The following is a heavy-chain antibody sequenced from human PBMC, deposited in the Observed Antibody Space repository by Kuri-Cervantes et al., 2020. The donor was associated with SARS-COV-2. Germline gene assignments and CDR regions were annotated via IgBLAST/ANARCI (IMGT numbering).Heavy chain of an antibody. CDR2: IYYSGGT. Sequence: SETLSLTCTVSGDSISSSAYYWGWIRLPPGRGLDWIGNIYYSGGTYYNPSLKSRVTISVDTSKNQFSLKLSSVTAADTAVYYCASIEWELLSYFDYWGQGTLVTVSS. J-gene: IGHJ4*02. CDR3: ASIEWELLSYFDY. V-gene: IGHV4-39*01. CDR1: GDSISSSAYY. D-gene: IGHD1-26*01.